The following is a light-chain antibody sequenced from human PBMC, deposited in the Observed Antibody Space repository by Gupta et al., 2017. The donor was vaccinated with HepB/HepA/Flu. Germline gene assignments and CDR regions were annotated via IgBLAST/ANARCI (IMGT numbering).Light chain of an antibody. CDR3: AAWEDSLNGPV. V-gene: IGLV1-44*01. Sequence: QPVPAPPPSASATSGQRVTISCSVNSSGIGTNPVNWYQHLPGTAPKLLIYTNNQRPSGVPDRFSGSKSGTSASLAISGVQSEDETDYYCAAWEDSLNGPVFGGGTKLTVL. CDR1: SSGIGTNP. J-gene: IGLJ2*01. CDR2: TNN.